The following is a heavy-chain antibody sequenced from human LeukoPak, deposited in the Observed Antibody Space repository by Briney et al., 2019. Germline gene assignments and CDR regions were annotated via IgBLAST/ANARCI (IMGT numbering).Heavy chain of an antibody. CDR1: GYTFTGYY. J-gene: IGHJ5*02. CDR3: AISGLYGDYVALRFDP. CDR2: INPNSGGT. D-gene: IGHD4-17*01. V-gene: IGHV1-2*02. Sequence: ASVKVSCKASGYTFTGYYMHWVRQAPGQGLEWMGWINPNSGGTNYAQKFQGRVTMTRDTSINTAYMELSRLRSDDTAVYYCAISGLYGDYVALRFDPWGQGTLVTVSS.